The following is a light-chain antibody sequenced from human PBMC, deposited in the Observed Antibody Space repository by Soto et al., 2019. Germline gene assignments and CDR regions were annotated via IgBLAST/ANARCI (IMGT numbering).Light chain of an antibody. CDR2: GAS. CDR1: QSVSSSY. CDR3: QQYGSSPIT. Sequence: EIVLTQSPGTLSLSPGERATLSCRASQSVSSSYLAWYQQKPRQAPRLLIYGASSRATGIQDRFSGSGSGTDFTLTISRLEPEDFAVYYWQQYGSSPITFGQGTRLEIK. V-gene: IGKV3-20*01. J-gene: IGKJ5*01.